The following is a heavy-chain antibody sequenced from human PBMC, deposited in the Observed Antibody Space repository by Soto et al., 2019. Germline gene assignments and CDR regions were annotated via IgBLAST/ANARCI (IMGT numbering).Heavy chain of an antibody. CDR1: GFTFSSYW. V-gene: IGHV3-74*01. CDR2: INSDGSST. Sequence: EVQLVESGGGLVQPGGSLRLSCAASGFTFSSYWMHWVRQAPGKGLVWVSRINSDGSSTNYADSVKGRFTISRDNAKKTLYLQRDSLRAEVTAVYYCARPVTSSGWYVVDYWGQGTLVTVSS. D-gene: IGHD6-19*01. CDR3: ARPVTSSGWYVVDY. J-gene: IGHJ4*02.